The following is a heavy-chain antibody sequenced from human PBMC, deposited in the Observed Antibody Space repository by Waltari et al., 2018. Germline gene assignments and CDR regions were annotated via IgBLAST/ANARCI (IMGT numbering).Heavy chain of an antibody. Sequence: EERLVQSGGGLVQPGGSLRLSCEASGFSLTNYKRKGVRQAPGKGLEWVAYISETSRTTFYADSVRGRFIISRNNAKNSLSLQMVSLRGEDTAVYYCAVARGNYDVLTGFPVDSWGQGTLVTVSS. V-gene: IGHV3-48*01. CDR3: AVARGNYDVLTGFPVDS. D-gene: IGHD3-9*01. CDR1: GFSLTNYK. CDR2: ISETSRTT. J-gene: IGHJ5*01.